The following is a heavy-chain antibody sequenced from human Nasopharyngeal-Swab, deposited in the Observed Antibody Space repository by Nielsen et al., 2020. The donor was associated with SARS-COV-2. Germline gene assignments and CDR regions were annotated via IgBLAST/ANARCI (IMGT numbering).Heavy chain of an antibody. V-gene: IGHV5-10-1*01. CDR1: GYSFTSYW. J-gene: IGHJ3*02. CDR2: IDPSDSQT. CDR3: AILVAPRLQTFDI. D-gene: IGHD6-25*01. Sequence: GESLKISCKGSGYSFTSYWISWVRQMTGKGLEWMVMIDPSDSQTNYNPSFQGPVTISVDKSIGIAYLQWSSLKASDTAIYYCAILVAPRLQTFDIWGQGTMVTVSS.